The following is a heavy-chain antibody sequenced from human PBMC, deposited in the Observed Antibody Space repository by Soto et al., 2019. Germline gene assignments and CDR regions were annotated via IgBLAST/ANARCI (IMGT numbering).Heavy chain of an antibody. CDR1: GFPFSTYG. D-gene: IGHD1-1*01. CDR2: IVSDGSAK. V-gene: IGHV3-33*01. Sequence: QVQLVESGGGVVQPGTSPRLSCAVSGFPFSTYGFHWVRQPPGKGLEWVAVIVSDGSAKYHADSVEGRFTISRDNSKDTLYLQMNSLRAEDTAVYYCARDDAFGNENGFDIWGQGTMVTVSS. J-gene: IGHJ3*02. CDR3: ARDDAFGNENGFDI.